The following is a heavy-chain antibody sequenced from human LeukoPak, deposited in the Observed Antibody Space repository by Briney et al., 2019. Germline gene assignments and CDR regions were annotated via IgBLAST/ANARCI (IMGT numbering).Heavy chain of an antibody. CDR2: IDPSDSYT. V-gene: IGHV5-10-1*01. D-gene: IGHD6-13*01. CDR3: ARGHGGEQQLAPDYYYYGMDV. CDR1: GYSFTSYW. Sequence: GESLKISCKGSGYSFTSYWISWVRQMPGKGLEWMGRIDPSDSYTNYSPSFQGHVTISADKSISTAYLQWSSLKASDTAMYYCARGHGGEQQLAPDYYYYGMDVWGQGTTVTVSS. J-gene: IGHJ6*02.